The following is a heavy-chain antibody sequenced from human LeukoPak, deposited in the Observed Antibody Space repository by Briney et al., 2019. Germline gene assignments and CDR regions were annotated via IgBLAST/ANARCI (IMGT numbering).Heavy chain of an antibody. J-gene: IGHJ5*02. D-gene: IGHD3-16*01. V-gene: IGHV1-18*01. CDR3: AREMGARAWFDP. Sequence: ASVKVSCKATGDTSTNYAIVWVRQASGQGLEWMGWIGAFNGYTNYAQKLQGRVTLTTDTSTSTVYMHLRSLRPDDTAVYYCAREMGARAWFDPWGQGTLVTVSS. CDR1: GDTSTNYA. CDR2: IGAFNGYT.